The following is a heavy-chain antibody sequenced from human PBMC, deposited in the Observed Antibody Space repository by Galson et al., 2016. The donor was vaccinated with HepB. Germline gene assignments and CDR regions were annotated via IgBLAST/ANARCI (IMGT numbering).Heavy chain of an antibody. CDR3: ARLLTSSSWYGWFDP. D-gene: IGHD6-13*01. J-gene: IGHJ5*02. V-gene: IGHV3-23*01. Sequence: SLRLSCAASGFTFSEYYMSWVRQAPGKGLEWVSVISGRGGSIKYADSVKGRFTISRDNSKNTLYLQMNSLRAEDTALYYCARLLTSSSWYGWFDPWGQGTLVTVSS. CDR2: ISGRGGSI. CDR1: GFTFSEYY.